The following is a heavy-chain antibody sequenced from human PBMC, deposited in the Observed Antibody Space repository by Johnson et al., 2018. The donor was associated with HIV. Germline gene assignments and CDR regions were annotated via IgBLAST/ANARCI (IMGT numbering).Heavy chain of an antibody. Sequence: QLVESGGGLVQPGGSLRLSCAASEFSVSGNYMTWVRQAPGKGLEWVAVISYDGTNEYYAESVKARFTISRDNSKNTLYLQMSSLRTEDTAVYYCAKERQLVRAFDIWGQGTMVTVSS. J-gene: IGHJ3*02. CDR3: AKERQLVRAFDI. D-gene: IGHD6-6*01. CDR1: EFSVSGNY. CDR2: ISYDGTNE. V-gene: IGHV3-30*18.